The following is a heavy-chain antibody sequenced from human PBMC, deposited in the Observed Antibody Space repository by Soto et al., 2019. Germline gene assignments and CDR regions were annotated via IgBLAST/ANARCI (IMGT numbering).Heavy chain of an antibody. Sequence: QVQLQESGPGLVKPSETLSLTCTVSGGSISSYYWSWIRQPPGKGLEWIGYIYYSGSTNYNPSLKSRVTISVDTSKNQFSLKLSSVTAADTAVYYCARQNYDFWSGYYTQPKYYYYYYMDVWGKGTTVTVSS. V-gene: IGHV4-59*08. CDR1: GGSISSYY. D-gene: IGHD3-3*01. J-gene: IGHJ6*03. CDR3: ARQNYDFWSGYYTQPKYYYYYYMDV. CDR2: IYYSGST.